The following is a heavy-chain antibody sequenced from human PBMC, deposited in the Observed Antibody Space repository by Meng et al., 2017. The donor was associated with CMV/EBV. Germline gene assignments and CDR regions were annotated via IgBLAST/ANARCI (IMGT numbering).Heavy chain of an antibody. CDR2: ISTYNGNT. D-gene: IGHD3-3*01. CDR3: ARQGLGDFWSGYFRSSFDY. CDR1: FTICG. J-gene: IGHJ4*02. Sequence: FTICGISWVRQAPGQGLESMGWISTYNGNTNYAQKHQGRVTMTTDTSTSTDYMELRSLKFDDTAVYYCARQGLGDFWSGYFRSSFDYWGQGTLVTVSS. V-gene: IGHV1-18*01.